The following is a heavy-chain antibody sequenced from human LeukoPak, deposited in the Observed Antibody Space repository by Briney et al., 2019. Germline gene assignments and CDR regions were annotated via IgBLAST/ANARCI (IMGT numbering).Heavy chain of an antibody. CDR3: ARQTGSGLFILP. D-gene: IGHD3/OR15-3a*01. V-gene: IGHV3-48*03. CDR2: ISSSGSTI. Sequence: GALRLSCAASGFTFSSYEMNWVRQAPGKGLEWVSYISSSGSTIYYADSVKGRFTISRDNAKNSLYLQMNSLRAEDTAVYYCARQTGSGLFILPGGQGTLVTVSS. J-gene: IGHJ4*02. CDR1: GFTFSSYE.